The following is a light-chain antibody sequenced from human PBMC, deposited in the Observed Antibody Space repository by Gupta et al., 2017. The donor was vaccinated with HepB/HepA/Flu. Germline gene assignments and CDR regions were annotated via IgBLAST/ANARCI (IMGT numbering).Light chain of an antibody. CDR3: SSYSSSTATV. Sequence: QSALTQPASVSGSPGQSITISCTGTSSDVGSYNYVSWYQQHPGKAPKLMIYDVTNRPSVVSSRFSGSKSGNTASLTISGLQAEDEADYYCSSYSSSTATVFGGGTKLTVL. CDR1: SSDVGSYNY. J-gene: IGLJ3*02. CDR2: DVT. V-gene: IGLV2-14*03.